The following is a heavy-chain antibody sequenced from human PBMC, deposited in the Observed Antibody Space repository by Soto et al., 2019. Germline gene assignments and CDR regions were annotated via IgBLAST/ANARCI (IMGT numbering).Heavy chain of an antibody. CDR2: IYPGDSDT. Sequence: PVESLTIYCEVSGDRFPRYCIVLVPQMPGKGLEWMGIIYPGDSDTRYSPSFQGQVTNAADKSISTAYLQWSSLKASDPAMYYCASLPSSSWTDYYYYYGMDVWGPGTTVTVSS. CDR1: GDRFPRYC. D-gene: IGHD6-13*01. J-gene: IGHJ6*01. CDR3: ASLPSSSWTDYYYYYGMDV. V-gene: IGHV5-51*01.